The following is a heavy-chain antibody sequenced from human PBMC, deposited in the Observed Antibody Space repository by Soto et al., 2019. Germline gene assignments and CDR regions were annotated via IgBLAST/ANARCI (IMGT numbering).Heavy chain of an antibody. CDR2: VIPLFDTA. Sequence: QVQVVQSGAEVQKPGSSVKVSCKVSGGIFTNNAISWVRQAPGQGLEWLGGVIPLFDTAYYAQIFRGRLMSYADGAKTTAYMELSGITSADTAVYFCETGGHNDGYNFYHGMDVWGQGTTVTVS. V-gene: IGHV1-69*01. CDR3: ETGGHNDGYNFYHGMDV. D-gene: IGHD5-18*01. J-gene: IGHJ6*02. CDR1: GGIFTNNA.